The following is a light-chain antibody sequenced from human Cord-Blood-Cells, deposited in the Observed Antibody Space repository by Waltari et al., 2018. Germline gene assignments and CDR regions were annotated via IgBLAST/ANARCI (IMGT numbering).Light chain of an antibody. CDR3: QSADSSGTYV. CDR2: KDS. Sequence: SYELTQPPSVSVSPGQTARITCSGDALPKQYAYWYQQKPGQAPVLVISKDSERPSGIPERFSGSSSGKTVTLTISGVQAEDEADYYCQSADSSGTYVFGTGTKVTVL. J-gene: IGLJ1*01. CDR1: ALPKQY. V-gene: IGLV3-25*03.